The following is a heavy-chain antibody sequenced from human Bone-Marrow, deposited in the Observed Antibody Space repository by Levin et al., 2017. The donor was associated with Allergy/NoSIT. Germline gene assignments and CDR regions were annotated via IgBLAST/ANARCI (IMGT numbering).Heavy chain of an antibody. CDR3: ARDPNGAYFFEN. V-gene: IGHV3-33*01. D-gene: IGHD2-21*01. CDR1: GFTFSRYG. Sequence: GGSLRLSCAASGFTFSRYGMHWVRQAPGKGLEWVALIYRDGSNEFYADSVKGRFTISRDNSNNTLFLQMDSLRVEDTAVYYCARDPNGAYFFENWGQGTLVTVSS. CDR2: IYRDGSNE. J-gene: IGHJ1*01.